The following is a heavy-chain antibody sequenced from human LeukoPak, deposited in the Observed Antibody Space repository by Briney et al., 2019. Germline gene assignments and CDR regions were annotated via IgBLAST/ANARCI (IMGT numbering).Heavy chain of an antibody. V-gene: IGHV1-69*05. CDR1: RGRFSSYG. Sequence: SVKVSCKASRGRFSSYGISWVRQAPGQGLEWMGGVITIFGRVKYGQKFQGRATITTDESTSTAYMELTSLTSEDTGVYYCARRELGDSSGFSFFDYWGQGTLVTVSS. CDR3: ARRELGDSSGFSFFDY. CDR2: VITIFGRV. J-gene: IGHJ4*02. D-gene: IGHD3-22*01.